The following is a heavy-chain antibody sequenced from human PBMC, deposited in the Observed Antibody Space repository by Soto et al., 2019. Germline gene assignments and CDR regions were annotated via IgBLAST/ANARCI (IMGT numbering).Heavy chain of an antibody. CDR2: INPSGGST. Sequence: GASVKVSCKASGYTFSNYYMHWVRQAPGQGLEWMGIINPSGGSTSYGQKFQGRVTMTRDTSTSTVYMELSTLRSEDTAVYYCARDRDGYNGAFDYWGQGTLVTVSS. D-gene: IGHD5-12*01. CDR3: ARDRDGYNGAFDY. V-gene: IGHV1-46*03. J-gene: IGHJ4*02. CDR1: GYTFSNYY.